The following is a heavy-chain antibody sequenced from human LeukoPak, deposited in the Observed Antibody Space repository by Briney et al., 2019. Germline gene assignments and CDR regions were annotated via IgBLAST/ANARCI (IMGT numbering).Heavy chain of an antibody. CDR1: GFTLSTFW. Sequence: GGSLRLSCAASGFTLSTFWMIWVRQAPGKGLEWVANIKQDGSEKYYVDSVKGRFTVSRDNAKNSLYLQMNNLRAEDTAVYYCARPRWLQFGPHDCWGQGTLVTVSS. CDR3: ARPRWLQFGPHDC. V-gene: IGHV3-7*01. CDR2: IKQDGSEK. J-gene: IGHJ4*02. D-gene: IGHD5-12*01.